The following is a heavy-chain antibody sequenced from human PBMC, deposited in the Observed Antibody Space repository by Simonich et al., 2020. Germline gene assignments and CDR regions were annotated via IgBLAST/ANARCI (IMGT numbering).Heavy chain of an antibody. CDR1: GYTFTGYY. D-gene: IGHD6-13*01. Sequence: QVQLVQSGAEVKKPGASVKVSCKASGYTFTGYYMHWVRQAPGQGLGWLVWTNPNSGGTNDAQKFQGRVTMTRDTSISTAYMELSRLRSDDTAVYYCARDSYSSWYFDLWGRGTLVTVSS. CDR3: ARDSYSSWYFDL. V-gene: IGHV1-2*02. J-gene: IGHJ2*01. CDR2: TNPNSGGT.